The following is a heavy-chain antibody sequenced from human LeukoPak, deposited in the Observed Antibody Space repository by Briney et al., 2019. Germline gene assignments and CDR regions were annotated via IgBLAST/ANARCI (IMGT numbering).Heavy chain of an antibody. CDR2: ISSSSSYI. D-gene: IGHD6-19*01. CDR1: GFTFSSYS. V-gene: IGHV3-21*01. J-gene: IGHJ4*02. CDR3: ARGPISGWSADY. Sequence: GGSLRLSCAASGFTFSSYSMNWVRQAPGKGLEWVSSISSSSSYIYYADSVKGRFTISRDNAKNSLYPQMNSLRDEDTAVYYCARGPISGWSADYWGQGTLVTVSS.